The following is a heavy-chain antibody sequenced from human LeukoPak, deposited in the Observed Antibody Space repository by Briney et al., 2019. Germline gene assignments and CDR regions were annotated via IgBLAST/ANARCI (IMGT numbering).Heavy chain of an antibody. CDR3: ARSSGYMSY. V-gene: IGHV4-38-2*02. Sequence: DTLLLTCTVSHYSISGNEYWGWIRQPPGKGLEWIGSIYHSGSTYYNPSLKSRVTISVDPPKNQFSLKLTSVTAADTAVYYCARSSGYMSYWGQGTLVTVSS. CDR2: IYHSGST. J-gene: IGHJ4*02. CDR1: HYSISGNEY. D-gene: IGHD3-22*01.